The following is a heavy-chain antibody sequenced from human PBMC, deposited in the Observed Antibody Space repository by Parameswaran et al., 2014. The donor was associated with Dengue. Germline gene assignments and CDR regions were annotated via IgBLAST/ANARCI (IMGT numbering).Heavy chain of an antibody. Sequence: SWVRQAPGQGLEWMGEFIPIFGTANYAQKFQATVTITADESTGTAYMEVSSLKSEDTAVYYCAREGRGVRYSDWRGGYYGLDVWGQGTTVTVSS. CDR3: AREGRGVRYSDWRGGYYGLDV. CDR2: FIPIFGTA. D-gene: IGHD3-9*01. J-gene: IGHJ6*02. V-gene: IGHV1-69*01.